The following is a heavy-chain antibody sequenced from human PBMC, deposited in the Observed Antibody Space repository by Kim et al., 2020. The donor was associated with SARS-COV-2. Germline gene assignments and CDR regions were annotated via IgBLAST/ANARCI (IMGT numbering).Heavy chain of an antibody. J-gene: IGHJ4*02. Sequence: GRFTISRDNAKNSLYLQMNSLRAEDTALYYCAKERLPNSKGGYSPDYFDYWGQGTLVTVSS. V-gene: IGHV3-9*01. CDR3: AKERLPNSKGGYSPDYFDY. D-gene: IGHD3-22*01.